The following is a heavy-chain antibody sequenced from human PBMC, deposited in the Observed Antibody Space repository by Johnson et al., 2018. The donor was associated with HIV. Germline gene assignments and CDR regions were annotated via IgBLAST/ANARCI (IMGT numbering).Heavy chain of an antibody. Sequence: VQLVESGGGLVKPGGSLRLSCAASGFTLSNAWMSWVRQAPGKGLEWVGHIKSNTDGGTTDYVESVKGRFTISRDDSNNTLYLQMNSLKIEDTAVYYCATPWDLLGAFDIWGQGTMVTVSS. V-gene: IGHV3-15*01. CDR2: IKSNTDGGTT. D-gene: IGHD1-26*01. CDR3: ATPWDLLGAFDI. J-gene: IGHJ3*02. CDR1: GFTLSNAW.